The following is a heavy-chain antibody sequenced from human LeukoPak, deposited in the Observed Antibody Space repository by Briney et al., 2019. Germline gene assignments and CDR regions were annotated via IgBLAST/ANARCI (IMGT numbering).Heavy chain of an antibody. J-gene: IGHJ3*01. CDR3: GRGGDGIDV. CDR1: GFTFSNYL. V-gene: IGHV3-74*01. CDR2: INIDETNA. Sequence: PGGSLRLSCAVSGFTFSNYLMHWVRQAPGGGLVWVSRINIDETNAYADSVRGRFPISRDNAKNTLYLQMNSLRAEDTAVYFCGRGGDGIDVWGQGTTVIVSS.